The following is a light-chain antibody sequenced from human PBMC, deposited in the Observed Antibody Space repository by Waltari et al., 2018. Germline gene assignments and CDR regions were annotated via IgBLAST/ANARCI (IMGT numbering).Light chain of an antibody. CDR3: SSYAGGSSLM. V-gene: IGLV2-8*01. Sequence: QSALTQPPSASGSPGQSIPIPCPGHRTYAAGSEPVFWYQQHPGKAPKPLAYEVTKRPSGVPDRFSGCKSDNSASLAVSGLQDEDEADYYCSSYAGGSSLMFGGGTKLTVL. CDR1: RTYAAGSEP. CDR2: EVT. J-gene: IGLJ3*02.